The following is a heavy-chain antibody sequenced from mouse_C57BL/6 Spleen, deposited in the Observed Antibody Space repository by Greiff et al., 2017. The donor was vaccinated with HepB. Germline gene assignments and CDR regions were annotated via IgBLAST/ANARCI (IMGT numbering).Heavy chain of an antibody. CDR1: GYSFTGYF. Sequence: EVQLQQSGPELVKPGDSVKISCKASGYSFTGYFMNWVMQSHGKSLEWIGRINPYNGDTFYNQKFKGKATLTVDKSSSTAHMELRSLTSEDSAVYYCARGTVVATRAMDYWGQGTSVTVSS. D-gene: IGHD1-1*01. CDR2: INPYNGDT. CDR3: ARGTVVATRAMDY. J-gene: IGHJ4*01. V-gene: IGHV1-20*01.